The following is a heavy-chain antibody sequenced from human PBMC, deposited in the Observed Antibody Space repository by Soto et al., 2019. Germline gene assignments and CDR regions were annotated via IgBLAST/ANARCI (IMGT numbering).Heavy chain of an antibody. CDR3: ATMGTSATGLYYSDY. CDR2: ISYSGST. J-gene: IGHJ4*02. D-gene: IGHD1-7*01. Sequence: QVQLQESGPGLVKPSQTLSLTCTVSGGSISSGNYYWSWIRQPPGKGLEWNGFISYSGSTYYNASLKSRVTISVDTSKNQFSLNLNSVTAADTAVYYCATMGTSATGLYYSDYWGQGTLVTVSS. V-gene: IGHV4-30-4*01. CDR1: GGSISSGNYY.